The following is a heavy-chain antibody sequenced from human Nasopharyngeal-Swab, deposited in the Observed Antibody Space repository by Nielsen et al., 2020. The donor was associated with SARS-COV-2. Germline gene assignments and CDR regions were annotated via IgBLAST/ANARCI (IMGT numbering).Heavy chain of an antibody. CDR2: IYSGGST. V-gene: IGHV3-53*01. D-gene: IGHD3-10*01. Sequence: GESLKISCAASGFTVSSNYMSWVRQAPGKGLEWVSVIYSGGSTYYADSVKGRFTISRDNSKNTLYLQMNSLRAEDTAVYYCAGDTAAVWFGDLYGMDVWGQGTTVTVSS. J-gene: IGHJ6*02. CDR1: GFTVSSNY. CDR3: AGDTAAVWFGDLYGMDV.